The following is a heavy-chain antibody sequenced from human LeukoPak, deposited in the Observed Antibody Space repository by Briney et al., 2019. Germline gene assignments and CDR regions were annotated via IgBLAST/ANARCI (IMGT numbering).Heavy chain of an antibody. J-gene: IGHJ4*02. CDR1: GGSISSGSYY. CDR2: IYTSGST. Sequence: PSETLSLTCTVSGGSISSGSYYWSWIRQPAGKGLEWIGRIYTSGSTNYNPSLKSRVTISVDTSKNQFSLKLSSVTAADTAVYYCARDRGGYSGYADWGQGTLVTVSS. V-gene: IGHV4-61*02. CDR3: ARDRGGYSGYAD. D-gene: IGHD5-12*01.